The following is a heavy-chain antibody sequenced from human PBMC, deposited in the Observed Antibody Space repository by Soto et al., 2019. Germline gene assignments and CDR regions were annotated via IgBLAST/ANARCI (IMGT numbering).Heavy chain of an antibody. CDR2: IKSKAAGGTK. J-gene: IGHJ4*02. CDR1: GFIFSDTW. D-gene: IGHD5-12*01. V-gene: IGHV3-15*07. Sequence: GGSLRLSCAASGFIFSDTWMHWVRQAPGKGLEWVGGIKSKAAGGTKDYAAPGKGRFSISRDDSENTLYLKINGLTTEDTAVYYCCTDVFSNSGYDLKYWGQGTLVTVSS. CDR3: CTDVFSNSGYDLKY.